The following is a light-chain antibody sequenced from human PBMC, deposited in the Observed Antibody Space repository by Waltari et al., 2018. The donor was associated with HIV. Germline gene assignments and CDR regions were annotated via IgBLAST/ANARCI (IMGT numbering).Light chain of an antibody. Sequence: QSVLTQPPSASGTPDQSVTISSSGTTSHIGRNTVSWFQQFPGTAPKVLIYGKNQRPSGVPDRVSGSKSGTSASLAISGLQSEDEADYYCASWDDSLNGPVFGGGTKLTVV. V-gene: IGLV1-44*01. CDR2: GKN. J-gene: IGLJ2*01. CDR1: TSHIGRNT. CDR3: ASWDDSLNGPV.